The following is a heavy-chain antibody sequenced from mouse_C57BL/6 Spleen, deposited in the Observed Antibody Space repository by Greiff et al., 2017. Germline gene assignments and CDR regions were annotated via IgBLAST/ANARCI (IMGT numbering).Heavy chain of an antibody. Sequence: VQLQQSGAELVRPGASVKLSCKASGYTFTDYYINWVKQRPGQGLEWIARIYPGSGNTYYNEKFKGKATLTAEKSSSTAYMQLSSLTSEDSAVXFCARDYYGSSQYYYAMDYWGQGTSVTVSS. CDR1: GYTFTDYY. CDR2: IYPGSGNT. D-gene: IGHD1-1*01. CDR3: ARDYYGSSQYYYAMDY. J-gene: IGHJ4*01. V-gene: IGHV1-76*01.